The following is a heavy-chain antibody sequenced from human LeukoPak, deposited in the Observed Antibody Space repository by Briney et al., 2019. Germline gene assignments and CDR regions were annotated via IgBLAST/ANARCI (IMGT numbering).Heavy chain of an antibody. CDR1: GGSISSGGYY. CDR3: ARGFGLSPDY. J-gene: IGHJ4*02. V-gene: IGHV4-31*03. CDR2: IYYSGST. Sequence: SQTLSLTCTVSGGSISSGGYYWSWIRQHPGKGLEWIGYIYYSGSTYYNPPLKSRVTISEDTSKNQFSLKLSSVTAADTAVYYCARGFGLSPDYWGQGTLVTVSS. D-gene: IGHD3-10*01.